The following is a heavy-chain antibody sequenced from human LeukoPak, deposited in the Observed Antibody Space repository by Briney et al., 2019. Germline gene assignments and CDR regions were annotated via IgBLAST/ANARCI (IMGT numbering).Heavy chain of an antibody. CDR3: ARVGAPHGDCDY. Sequence: SETLSLTCTVYGGSFSGSYWSWIRQPPGKGLEWIGETNHSGSTNYNPSLKSRVTISVDTSKNQFSLKLSSVTAADTAVYYCARVGAPHGDCDYWGQGTLVTVSS. J-gene: IGHJ4*02. CDR2: TNHSGST. CDR1: GGSFSGSY. D-gene: IGHD4-17*01. V-gene: IGHV4-34*01.